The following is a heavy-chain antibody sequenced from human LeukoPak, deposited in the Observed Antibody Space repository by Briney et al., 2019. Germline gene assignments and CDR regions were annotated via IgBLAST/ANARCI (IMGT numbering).Heavy chain of an antibody. D-gene: IGHD2-15*01. CDR3: ARRYCSGGSCYPDY. CDR2: LYCSGNT. V-gene: IGHV4-59*08. CDR1: GFTFSSYS. J-gene: IGHJ4*02. Sequence: GSLRLSCAASGFTFSSYSMSWIRQPPGKGLEWIGYLYCSGNTNNNPSLKSRVTISIDTSKNQFSLKLSSVTAADTAVYYCARRYCSGGSCYPDYWGQGTLVTVSS.